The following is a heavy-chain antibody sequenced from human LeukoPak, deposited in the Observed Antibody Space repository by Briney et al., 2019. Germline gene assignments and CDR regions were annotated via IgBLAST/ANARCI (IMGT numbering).Heavy chain of an antibody. CDR2: ISSSSSYI. CDR3: AGEYCSGGSCYSLDGMDV. J-gene: IGHJ6*02. CDR1: GFTFSSYS. D-gene: IGHD2-15*01. V-gene: IGHV3-21*01. Sequence: GGSLRLSCAASGFTFSSYSMNWVRQAPGKGLEWVSSISSSSSYIYYADSVKGRFTISRDNAKNSLYLQMNSLRAEDTAVYYCAGEYCSGGSCYSLDGMDVWGQGTTVTVSS.